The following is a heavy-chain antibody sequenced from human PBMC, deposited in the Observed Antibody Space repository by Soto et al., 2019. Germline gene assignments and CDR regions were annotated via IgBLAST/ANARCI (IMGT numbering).Heavy chain of an antibody. D-gene: IGHD3-3*01. Sequence: QMQLVQSGPEVKKPGTSVKVSCKASGFTFTSSAVQWVRQARGQRLEWIGWIVVGSGNTNYAQKFQERVTITRDMSTSTAYMGLSSLRSEDTAVYYCAADTPITIFGVVVTQFDYWGQGTLVTVSS. V-gene: IGHV1-58*01. CDR2: IVVGSGNT. CDR3: AADTPITIFGVVVTQFDY. J-gene: IGHJ4*02. CDR1: GFTFTSSA.